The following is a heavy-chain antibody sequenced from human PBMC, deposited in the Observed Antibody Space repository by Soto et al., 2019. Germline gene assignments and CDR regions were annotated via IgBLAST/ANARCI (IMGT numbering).Heavy chain of an antibody. Sequence: GGSLRLSCAASGFTVSSNYMSWVRQAPGKGLEWVSVIYSGGSTYYADSVKGRFTISRDNSKNTLYLQMNSLRAEDTAVYYCARAPLGYCSGGSCPDPLRYYYGMDVWGQGTTVTV. J-gene: IGHJ6*02. V-gene: IGHV3-53*01. CDR2: IYSGGST. D-gene: IGHD2-15*01. CDR3: ARAPLGYCSGGSCPDPLRYYYGMDV. CDR1: GFTVSSNY.